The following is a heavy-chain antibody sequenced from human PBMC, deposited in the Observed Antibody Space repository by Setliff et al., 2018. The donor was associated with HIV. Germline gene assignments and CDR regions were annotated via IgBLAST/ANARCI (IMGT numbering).Heavy chain of an antibody. V-gene: IGHV1-46*01. CDR3: AREYDVLLWIGSQYGRGNLDS. CDR2: INPSVGST. Sequence: ASVKVSCKASGYILTSHYMHWVRQAPGQGLEWMGIINPSVGSTGYAQKFQGRVTMTRDTSTSTVYMELSSLRSEDTAVYYCAREYDVLLWIGSQYGRGNLDSWGQGTPVTVSS. CDR1: GYILTSHY. J-gene: IGHJ4*02. D-gene: IGHD3-10*01.